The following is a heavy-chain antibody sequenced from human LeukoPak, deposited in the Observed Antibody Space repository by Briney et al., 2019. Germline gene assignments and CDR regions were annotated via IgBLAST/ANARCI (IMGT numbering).Heavy chain of an antibody. CDR1: GFTFSSYS. J-gene: IGHJ5*02. V-gene: IGHV3-48*01. D-gene: IGHD5-12*01. CDR3: ARDSYSGYSPITLDIKRFDP. Sequence: PGGSLRLSCAASGFTFSSYSMNWVRQAPGKGLEWVSYISSSSSTIYYADSVKGRFTISRDNAKNSLYLQMNSLRAEDTAVYYCARDSYSGYSPITLDIKRFDPWGQGTLVTVSS. CDR2: ISSSSSTI.